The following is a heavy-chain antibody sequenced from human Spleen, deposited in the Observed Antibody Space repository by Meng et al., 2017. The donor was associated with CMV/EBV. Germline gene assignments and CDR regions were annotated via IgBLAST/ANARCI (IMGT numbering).Heavy chain of an antibody. CDR1: SITTTKW. D-gene: IGHD3-16*01. V-gene: IGHV4-4*02. CDR2: IDHTGNS. Sequence: SITTTKWWIWVRQPPGKGLEWVGEIDHTGNSNSNPSLKSRLTLSLDTSKNHLSLRMTSVTAEDTAIYYCARVREHTSLGNYWFDPWGQGTLVTVSS. J-gene: IGHJ5*02. CDR3: ARVREHTSLGNYWFDP.